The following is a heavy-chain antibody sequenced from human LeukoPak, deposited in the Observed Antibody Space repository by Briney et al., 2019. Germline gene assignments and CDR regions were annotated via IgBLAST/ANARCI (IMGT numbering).Heavy chain of an antibody. CDR3: ARDGSDSGYDFFDY. D-gene: IGHD5-12*01. CDR2: ISTSGST. J-gene: IGHJ4*02. V-gene: IGHV4-61*02. CDR1: GGSISSGNYY. Sequence: PSETLSLTCTVSGGSISSGNYYWSWIRQPPGKGLEWIGRISTSGSTNYNPPLKSRVTISVDTSKNQFSLKLSSVTAADTAVYYCARDGSDSGYDFFDYWGQGTLVTVSS.